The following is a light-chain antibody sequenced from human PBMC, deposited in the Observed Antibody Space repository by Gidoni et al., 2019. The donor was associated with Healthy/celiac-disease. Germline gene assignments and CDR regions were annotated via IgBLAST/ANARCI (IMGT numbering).Light chain of an antibody. CDR3: QQSYSTVWT. Sequence: DIKMTQSPSSLSASVGDRVTITCRASQSISSYLNWYQQKPGKAPKLLIYAASSLQSGVPSRFSGSGSGTDFTLTISSLQPEDFATYYCQQSYSTVWTFXQXTKVEIK. CDR1: QSISSY. CDR2: AAS. J-gene: IGKJ1*01. V-gene: IGKV1-39*01.